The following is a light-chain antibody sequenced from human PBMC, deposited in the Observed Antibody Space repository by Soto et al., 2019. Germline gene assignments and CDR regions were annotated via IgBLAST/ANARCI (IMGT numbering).Light chain of an antibody. Sequence: QSALTQPVSVSGSPGQSITISCTGTDNDVGVYNYVSWYQQHPGKAPKLIIYDVTNRPSGVSNRFSGSKSGNTASLTISGLQAEDEADYYCSSYTTRTTRVFGGGTKLAVL. J-gene: IGLJ3*02. CDR3: SSYTTRTTRV. CDR1: DNDVGVYNY. V-gene: IGLV2-14*01. CDR2: DVT.